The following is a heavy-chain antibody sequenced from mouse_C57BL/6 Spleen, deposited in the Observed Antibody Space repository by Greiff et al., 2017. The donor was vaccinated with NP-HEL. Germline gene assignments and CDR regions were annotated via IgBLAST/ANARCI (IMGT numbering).Heavy chain of an antibody. J-gene: IGHJ4*01. CDR3: ARGVVKRGYYYAMDY. D-gene: IGHD1-1*02. Sequence: VQLQQSGAELVMPGASVKLSCKASGYTFTSYWMHWVKQRPGQGLEWIGEIDPSDSYTNYNQKFKGKSTLTVDKSSSTAYMQLSSLTSEDSAVYYCARGVVKRGYYYAMDYWGQGTSVTVSS. CDR1: GYTFTSYW. V-gene: IGHV1-69*01. CDR2: IDPSDSYT.